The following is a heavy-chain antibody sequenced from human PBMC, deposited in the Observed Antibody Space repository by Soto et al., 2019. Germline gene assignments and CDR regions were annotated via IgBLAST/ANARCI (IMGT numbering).Heavy chain of an antibody. D-gene: IGHD1-1*01. CDR2: IYPGDSGV. V-gene: IGHV5-51*01. J-gene: IGHJ6*02. CDR3: TRQMIQPQMRYNMDV. CDR1: GYSFTSYW. Sequence: GESLKISCKGSGYSFTSYWIGWVRQMPGKGLECMGIIYPGDSGVRYSPSFQGQVTISADKAISTVYLRWNSLKASDTAMYFCTRQMIQPQMRYNMDVWGQGTTVTVSS.